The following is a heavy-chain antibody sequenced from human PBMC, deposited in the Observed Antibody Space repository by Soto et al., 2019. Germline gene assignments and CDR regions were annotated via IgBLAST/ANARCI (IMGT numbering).Heavy chain of an antibody. J-gene: IGHJ6*02. Sequence: QVTLKESGPVLVKPTETLTLTCTVSGFSLSNARMGVSWIRQPPGKALEWLAHIFSNDEKSYSTSLKSRLTISKDTSKSHVVLTKTNLDPVDTATYYFVRILRPLDFWRGYHYYYGMDVWGQGTTVTVSS. CDR3: VRILRPLDFWRGYHYYYGMDV. CDR1: GFSLSNARMG. CDR2: IFSNDEK. D-gene: IGHD3-3*01. V-gene: IGHV2-26*01.